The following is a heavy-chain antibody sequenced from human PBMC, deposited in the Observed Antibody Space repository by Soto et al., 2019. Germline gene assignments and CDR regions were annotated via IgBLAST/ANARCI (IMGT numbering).Heavy chain of an antibody. CDR2: INPNSGGT. J-gene: IGHJ2*01. CDR3: AKSDSSGYYSNWYFDL. V-gene: IGHV1-2*02. Sequence: QVQLVQSGAEVKKPGASVKVSCKASGYTFTGYYMHWVRQAPGQGLEWMGWINPNSGGTNYAQKFQGRVTMRRETSISTAYMGLRRLRSDDTAVYYCAKSDSSGYYSNWYFDLWGRGTLVTVSS. D-gene: IGHD3-22*01. CDR1: GYTFTGYY.